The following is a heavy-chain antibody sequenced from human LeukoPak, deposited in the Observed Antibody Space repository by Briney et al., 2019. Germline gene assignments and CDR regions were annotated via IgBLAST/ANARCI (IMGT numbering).Heavy chain of an antibody. CDR3: ARVYCSGGSCSLGWFDP. D-gene: IGHD2-15*01. V-gene: IGHV3-21*01. J-gene: IGHJ5*02. Sequence: ETLSLTCTVSGGSISSSSYYWGWIRQPPGKGLEWVSSISSSSSYIYYADSVKGRFTISRDNAKNSLYLQMNSLRAEDTAVYYCARVYCSGGSCSLGWFDPWGQGTLVTVSS. CDR1: GGSISSSS. CDR2: ISSSSSYI.